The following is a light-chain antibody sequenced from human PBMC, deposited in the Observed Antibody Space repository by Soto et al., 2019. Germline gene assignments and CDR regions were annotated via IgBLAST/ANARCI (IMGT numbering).Light chain of an antibody. CDR3: QHYGSSPPIT. Sequence: LLTRSSGTLSLSPGERATLSCRAMQMFRSTSLAWYRQKPGQAPRLLMYGASSSDTGIPDTFSGGGSGTDFTLTISRLQPEDPAVSYCQHYGSSPPITFGRGTRMEIK. CDR2: GAS. CDR1: QMFRSTS. V-gene: IGKV3-20*01. J-gene: IGKJ5*01.